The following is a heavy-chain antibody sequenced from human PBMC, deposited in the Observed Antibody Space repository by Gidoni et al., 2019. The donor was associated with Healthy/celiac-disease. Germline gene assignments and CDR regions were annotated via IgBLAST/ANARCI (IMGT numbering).Heavy chain of an antibody. Sequence: QLQLQESGPGLVKPSETLSLTCTVSGGSISRSSYYWGWIRQPPGKGLEWIGSIYYSGSTYYNPSLKSRVTISVDTSKNQFSLKLSSVTAADTAVYYCARSGHYDFWSGYSGNWFDPWGQGTLVTVSS. CDR1: GGSISRSSYY. CDR2: IYYSGST. J-gene: IGHJ5*02. D-gene: IGHD3-3*01. V-gene: IGHV4-39*07. CDR3: ARSGHYDFWSGYSGNWFDP.